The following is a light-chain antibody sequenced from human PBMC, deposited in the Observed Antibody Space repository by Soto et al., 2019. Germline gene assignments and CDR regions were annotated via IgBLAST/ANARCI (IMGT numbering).Light chain of an antibody. V-gene: IGLV1-47*01. CDR3: AAWDDSLSGQV. J-gene: IGLJ2*01. CDR2: RNN. Sequence: QLVLTQPPSASGTPGQRVTISCSGSSSNIGSNYVYWYQQLPGTAPILLIYRNNQRPSGVPDRFSGSKSGTSASLAISGLRSYDEADYYCAAWDDSLSGQVFGGGTKLTVL. CDR1: SSNIGSNY.